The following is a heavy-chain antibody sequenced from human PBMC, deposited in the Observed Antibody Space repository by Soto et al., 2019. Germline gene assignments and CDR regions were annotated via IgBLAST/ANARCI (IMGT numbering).Heavy chain of an antibody. CDR2: LIPICGTA. J-gene: IGHJ4*02. D-gene: IGHD1-1*01. V-gene: IGHV1-69*01. CDR3: ALARGHNPGLYYFDY. CDR1: GGTFSSYA. Sequence: QVQLVQSGAEVKKPGSSVKVSCTASGGTFSSYAISWVRQAPGQGLEWMGGLIPICGTANYAQKFQGRVTITADESTSTAYMELSSLRSEDTAVYYCALARGHNPGLYYFDYWGQGTLVTVSS.